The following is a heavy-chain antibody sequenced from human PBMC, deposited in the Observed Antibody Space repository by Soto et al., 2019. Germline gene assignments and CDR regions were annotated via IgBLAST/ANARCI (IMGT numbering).Heavy chain of an antibody. CDR1: GFTFSSYG. CDR3: AREIRYSSGLGEFDY. D-gene: IGHD6-19*01. CDR2: IWYDGSNK. V-gene: IGHV3-33*01. J-gene: IGHJ4*02. Sequence: QVQLVESGGGVVQPGRSLRLSCVASGFTFSSYGMHWVRQAPGKGLEWVAVIWYDGSNKYYADSVKGRFTISRDNSKNTLYLQMNSLRAEDTAVYYCAREIRYSSGLGEFDYWGQGTLVTVSS.